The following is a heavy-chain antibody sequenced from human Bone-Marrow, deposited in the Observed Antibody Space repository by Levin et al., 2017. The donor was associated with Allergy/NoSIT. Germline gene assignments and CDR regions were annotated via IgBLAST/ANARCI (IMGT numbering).Heavy chain of an antibody. Sequence: ASVKVSCKASGYSFTEYGMNWVRQAPGQGLEWMGWINTNTGKPTYAQGFTGRFVFSLDTSVSTAYLQISSLKAEDTAFYYCARELRFLESLYSDYWGQGTLVTVSS. D-gene: IGHD3-3*01. CDR2: INTNTGKP. CDR1: GYSFTEYG. CDR3: ARELRFLESLYSDY. J-gene: IGHJ4*02. V-gene: IGHV7-4-1*02.